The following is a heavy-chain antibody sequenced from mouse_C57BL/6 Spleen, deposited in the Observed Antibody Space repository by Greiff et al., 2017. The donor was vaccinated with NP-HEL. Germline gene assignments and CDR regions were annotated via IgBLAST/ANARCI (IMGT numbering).Heavy chain of an antibody. D-gene: IGHD2-4*01. CDR3: ARIAPYYDYDGYWYFDV. CDR2: IWWDDDK. J-gene: IGHJ1*03. CDR1: GFSLSTFGMG. Sequence: QVTLKECGPGILQPSQTLSLTCSFSGFSLSTFGMGVGWIRQPSGKGLEWLAHIWWDDDKYYNPALKSRLTISKDTSKNQVFLKIANVDTADTATYYCARIAPYYDYDGYWYFDVWGTGTTVTVSS. V-gene: IGHV8-8*01.